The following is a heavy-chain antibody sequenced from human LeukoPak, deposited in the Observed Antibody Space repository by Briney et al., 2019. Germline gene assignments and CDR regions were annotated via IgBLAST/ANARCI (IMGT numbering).Heavy chain of an antibody. CDR3: AKEKPPDSSGYYYYYYMDV. D-gene: IGHD3-22*01. Sequence: QPGGSLRLSCEASGFTFRSYAMTWVRKPPGRGLKWVSPISGGGGSTYYADSVKGRFTISRDNSKNTLYLQMNSLRAEDTAVYYCAKEKPPDSSGYYYYYYMDVWGKGTTVTVSS. J-gene: IGHJ6*03. V-gene: IGHV3-23*01. CDR1: GFTFRSYA. CDR2: ISGGGGST.